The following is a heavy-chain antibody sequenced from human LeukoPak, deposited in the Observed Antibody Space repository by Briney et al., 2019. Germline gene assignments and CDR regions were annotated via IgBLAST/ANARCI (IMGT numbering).Heavy chain of an antibody. D-gene: IGHD3-22*01. CDR2: ISGSGLST. Sequence: PGGSLRLSCAASGFTFSSYEMNWVRQAPGKGLEWVSTISGSGLSTYYADSVKGRFTISRDNSKNTLYLQMNSLRAEDTAVYYCAKSTAYDSSNFDYWGQGTLVTVSA. J-gene: IGHJ4*02. CDR1: GFTFSSYE. CDR3: AKSTAYDSSNFDY. V-gene: IGHV3-23*01.